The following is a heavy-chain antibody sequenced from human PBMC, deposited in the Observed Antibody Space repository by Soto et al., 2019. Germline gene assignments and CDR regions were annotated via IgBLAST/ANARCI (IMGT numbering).Heavy chain of an antibody. CDR2: LNGGTGQT. CDR3: ARGKGMEENYFYYGLDI. V-gene: IGHV1-3*01. CDR1: GYTFTGYY. Sequence: VASVKVSCKASGYTFTGYYMHWVRQAPGQSLEWMGWLNGGTGQTRYSQRFQDRVIITRDTSASTGYMELSSLRSEDTAVYYCARGKGMEENYFYYGLDIWGQGTTVTVSS. J-gene: IGHJ6*02. D-gene: IGHD1-1*01.